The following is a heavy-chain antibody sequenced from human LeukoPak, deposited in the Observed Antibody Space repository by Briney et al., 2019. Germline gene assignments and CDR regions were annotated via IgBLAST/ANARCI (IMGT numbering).Heavy chain of an antibody. D-gene: IGHD2-2*01. J-gene: IGHJ3*01. Sequence: GGSLRLSCVASGFTFSSYEMNWVRQALGKGLEWISYISASGTGTHYADSVKGRFTVSRDNAKNSVYLQVNIPRAEDTAVYYCAREEYYHLNTGSHDAFDLWGQGTMVTVSS. CDR3: AREEYYHLNTGSHDAFDL. CDR1: GFTFSSYE. CDR2: ISASGTGT. V-gene: IGHV3-48*03.